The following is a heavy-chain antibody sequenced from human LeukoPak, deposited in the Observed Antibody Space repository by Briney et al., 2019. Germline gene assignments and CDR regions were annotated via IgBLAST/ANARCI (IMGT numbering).Heavy chain of an antibody. CDR3: AKDRRGYYYGSGSYRGGTCFDY. CDR2: IRYDGSNK. Sequence: GGSLRLSCAASGFTFSSYGMHWVRQAPGKGLEWVAFIRYDGSNKYYADSVKGRFTISRDNSKNTLYLQMNSLRAEDTAVYYCAKDRRGYYYGSGSYRGGTCFDYWGQGTLVTVSS. J-gene: IGHJ4*02. CDR1: GFTFSSYG. D-gene: IGHD3-10*01. V-gene: IGHV3-30*02.